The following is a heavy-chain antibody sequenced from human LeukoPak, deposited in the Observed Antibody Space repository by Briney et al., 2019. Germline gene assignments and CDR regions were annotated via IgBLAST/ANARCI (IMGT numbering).Heavy chain of an antibody. CDR3: AELGITMIGGV. CDR1: GFTVSSNS. Sequence: GGSLRLSCTVSGFTVSSNSMSWVRQAPGKGLEWVSYISSSGSTTYYADSVKGRFTISRDNAKNSLYLQMNSLRAEDTAVYYCAELGITMIGGVWGKGTTVTISS. J-gene: IGHJ6*04. CDR2: ISSSGSTT. V-gene: IGHV3-48*04. D-gene: IGHD3-10*02.